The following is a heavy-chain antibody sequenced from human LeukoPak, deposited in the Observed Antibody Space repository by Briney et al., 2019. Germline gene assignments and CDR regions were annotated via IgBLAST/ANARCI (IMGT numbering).Heavy chain of an antibody. CDR1: GGSISSGNYY. V-gene: IGHV4-61*02. J-gene: IGHJ5*02. D-gene: IGHD3-10*01. Sequence: TSSETLSLTCTVSGGSISSGNYYWNWIRQPAGKGLEWIGRISTSGSTNYNPSLKSRVTISVDTSKNQFSLKLSSVTAADTAVYYCAREGLNMVRGVIPKEAWGWFDPWGQGTLVTVSS. CDR3: AREGLNMVRGVIPKEAWGWFDP. CDR2: ISTSGST.